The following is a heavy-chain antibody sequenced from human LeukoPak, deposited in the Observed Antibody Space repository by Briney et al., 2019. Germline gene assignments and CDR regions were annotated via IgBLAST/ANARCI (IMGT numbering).Heavy chain of an antibody. CDR1: GFTFSTSW. J-gene: IGHJ4*02. Sequence: GGSLRLSCVASGFTFSTSWMSWVRQAPGRALEWLANIKYDGSETFYVDSVKGRFTISGDNARKSVYLQMDSLRADDTALYYCTRDRHGDWGQGTPVTVSS. CDR2: IKYDGSET. CDR3: TRDRHGD. D-gene: IGHD3-10*01. V-gene: IGHV3-7*05.